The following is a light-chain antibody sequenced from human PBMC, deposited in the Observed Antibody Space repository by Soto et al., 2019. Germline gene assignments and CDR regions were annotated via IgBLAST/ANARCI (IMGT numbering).Light chain of an antibody. Sequence: EIVITQSPASLSVSPGEGATLSCRASQSFSSSLAWYQQKPGQAHRLLIYDASTRATGIQARFSGSGSGTEFTLTISSLQSADFAVYYCQQYSNWPWTFGQGTQVDIK. V-gene: IGKV3-15*01. J-gene: IGKJ1*01. CDR3: QQYSNWPWT. CDR2: DAS. CDR1: QSFSSS.